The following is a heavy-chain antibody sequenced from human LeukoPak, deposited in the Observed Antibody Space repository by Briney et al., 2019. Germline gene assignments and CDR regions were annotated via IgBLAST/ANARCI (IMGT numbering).Heavy chain of an antibody. CDR2: ISASSAYI. CDR3: ARDTDRSGFYYDH. CDR1: GFTFRGYT. V-gene: IGHV3-21*01. D-gene: IGHD3-3*01. J-gene: IGHJ4*02. Sequence: VKPGGSLRLSCAASGFTFRGYTMSWVRQAPGKGLEWVASISASSAYIFYAASLKGRFTISRDNAKNSLFLEIDSLRAEDTAVYYCARDTDRSGFYYDHWGQGTLVTVAS.